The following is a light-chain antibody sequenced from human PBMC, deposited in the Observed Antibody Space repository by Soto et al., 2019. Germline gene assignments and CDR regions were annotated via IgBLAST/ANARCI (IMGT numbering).Light chain of an antibody. CDR3: SSYTTSSTRV. Sequence: QSALTQPASVSGSPGQSITLSCTGTSSDVGAYNYVSWYQHHPGKAPKLVIFDVTNRPSGVSNRFSGSKSGNTASLTISGLQAEDEADYYCSSYTTSSTRVFGGGTKVTVL. CDR1: SSDVGAYNY. J-gene: IGLJ2*01. CDR2: DVT. V-gene: IGLV2-14*03.